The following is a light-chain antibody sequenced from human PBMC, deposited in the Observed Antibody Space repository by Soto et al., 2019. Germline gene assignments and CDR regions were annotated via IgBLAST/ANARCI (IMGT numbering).Light chain of an antibody. CDR3: AAWDDSLNGVV. V-gene: IGLV1-44*01. CDR2: SNN. Sequence: QTVVTQPPSASGTPGQRVTISCSGSSSNIGSNTVNWYQQLPGTAPKLLIYSNNQRPSGAPDRFSGSKSGTSASLAISGLQSEDEADYYCAAWDDSLNGVVFGGGTKVTVL. J-gene: IGLJ2*01. CDR1: SSNIGSNT.